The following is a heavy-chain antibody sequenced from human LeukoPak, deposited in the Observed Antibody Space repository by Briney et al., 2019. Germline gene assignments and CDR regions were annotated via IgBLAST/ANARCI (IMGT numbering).Heavy chain of an antibody. J-gene: IGHJ6*03. CDR3: ARGRQDVTMIVVVMTAVSYYLDV. D-gene: IGHD3-22*01. CDR2: MNPSGST. CDR1: GGSFSGYY. Sequence: SETLSLTCAVYGGSFSGYYWTWIRQTPAKGLEWIGEMNPSGSTNYNPSLKSRVTISVDTSKNQFSLELSSVTGADTAVYYCARGRQDVTMIVVVMTAVSYYLDVWGKGTTVTVS. V-gene: IGHV4-34*01.